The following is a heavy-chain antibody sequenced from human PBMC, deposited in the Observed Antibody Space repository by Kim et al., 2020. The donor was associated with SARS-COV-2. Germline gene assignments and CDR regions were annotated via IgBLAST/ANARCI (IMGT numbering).Heavy chain of an antibody. CDR1: GYTFSGYS. D-gene: IGHD2-21*01. CDR3: ARVPRDCYPDPFDY. Sequence: ASVKVSCKASGYTFSGYSLHWVRRTPGRGPEWLGRIDPKSGGTKNTQKFQGRVTMTRDTSVSTAYMQLSSLRSDDSGVYYCARVPRDCYPDPFDYWGQGT. J-gene: IGHJ4*02. V-gene: IGHV1-2*05. CDR2: IDPKSGGT.